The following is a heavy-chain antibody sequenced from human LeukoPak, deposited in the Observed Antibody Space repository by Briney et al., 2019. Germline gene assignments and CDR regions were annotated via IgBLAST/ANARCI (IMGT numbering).Heavy chain of an antibody. Sequence: GGSLRLSCAASGFTFSSYAMSWVRQTPGKGLEWVSAISGSGGSTYYADSVKGRFTISRDNSKNTLFLQMNSLRAEDTAPYYCAKGHYYGSGSLDYWGQGTLVTVSS. CDR2: ISGSGGST. CDR3: AKGHYYGSGSLDY. CDR1: GFTFSSYA. D-gene: IGHD3-10*01. V-gene: IGHV3-23*01. J-gene: IGHJ4*02.